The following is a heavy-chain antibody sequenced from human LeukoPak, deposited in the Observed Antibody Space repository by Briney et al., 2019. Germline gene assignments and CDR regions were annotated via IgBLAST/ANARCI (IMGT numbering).Heavy chain of an antibody. CDR3: ARGGGSGYSYG. CDR1: GGSISSYY. D-gene: IGHD5-18*01. J-gene: IGHJ4*02. CDR2: IYYSGST. V-gene: IGHV4-59*01. Sequence: SGTLSLTCTVSGGSISSYYWSWIRQPPGKGLEWIGYIYYSGSTNYNPSLKSRVTLSVDTSKNQFSLKLSSVTAADTAVYYCARGGGSGYSYGWGQGTLVTVSS.